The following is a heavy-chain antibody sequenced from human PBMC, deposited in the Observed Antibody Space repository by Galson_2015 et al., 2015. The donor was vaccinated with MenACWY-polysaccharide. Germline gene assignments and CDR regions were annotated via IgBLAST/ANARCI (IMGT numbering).Heavy chain of an antibody. CDR3: ASEEIRGGSFGWFDP. D-gene: IGHD3-10*01. Sequence: ETLSLTCTVSGGSVSSAAYYWSWLPQPPGKGLEWIGYIYFSGRTNYNPSLKSRVTVSLDTSKNQFSLRLSPVTAADTAFYYCASEEIRGGSFGWFDPWGQGTLVTVSS. CDR1: GGSVSSAAYY. J-gene: IGHJ5*02. V-gene: IGHV4-61*08. CDR2: IYFSGRT.